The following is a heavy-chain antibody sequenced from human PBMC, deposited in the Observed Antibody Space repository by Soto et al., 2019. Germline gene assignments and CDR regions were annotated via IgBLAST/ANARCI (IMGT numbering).Heavy chain of an antibody. CDR3: ARYDLGIAAAGTDYYYYGMDV. J-gene: IGHJ6*02. CDR1: GYSFTSYW. V-gene: IGHV5-51*01. Sequence: GESLKISYKGSGYSFTSYWIGWVRQMPGKGLEWMGIIYPGDSDTRYSPSFQGQVTISADKSISTAYLQWSSLKASDTAMYYCARYDLGIAAAGTDYYYYGMDVWGQGTTVTAP. D-gene: IGHD6-13*01. CDR2: IYPGDSDT.